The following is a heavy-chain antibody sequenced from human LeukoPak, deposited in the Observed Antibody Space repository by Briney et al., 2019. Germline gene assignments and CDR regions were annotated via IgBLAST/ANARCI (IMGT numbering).Heavy chain of an antibody. J-gene: IGHJ5*02. CDR1: GDSINNYY. CDR2: IYYSGST. V-gene: IGHV4-59*01. CDR3: ARGSNWLDP. D-gene: IGHD6-6*01. Sequence: SETLSLICNVPGDSINNYYWSWVRQPPGKGLGWIGYIYYSGSTNYNPTLKSRVTISKDPSKKQVALKLTSVTAADTAVYYCARGSNWLDPWGQGTLVTVSS.